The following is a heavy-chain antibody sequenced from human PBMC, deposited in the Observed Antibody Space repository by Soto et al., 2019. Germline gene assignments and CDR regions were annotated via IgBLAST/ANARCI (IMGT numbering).Heavy chain of an antibody. CDR3: ARVPDYNAQSNYGMDV. Sequence: SGPTLVNPTETLTLTCTVSGFSLSNARMGVSWIRQPPGKALEWLAHIFSNDEKSYSTSLKSRLTISKDTSKSQVVLTMTNMDPVDTATYYCARVPDYNAQSNYGMDVWGQGTTVTVSS. J-gene: IGHJ6*02. CDR2: IFSNDEK. D-gene: IGHD4-4*01. CDR1: GFSLSNARMG. V-gene: IGHV2-26*01.